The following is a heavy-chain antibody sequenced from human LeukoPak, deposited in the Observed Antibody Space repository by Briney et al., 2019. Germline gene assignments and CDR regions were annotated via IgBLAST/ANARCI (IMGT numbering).Heavy chain of an antibody. V-gene: IGHV1-69*06. CDR2: IIPIFGTA. CDR3: ASADSSSYYYGHAFDI. Sequence: GASVKVSCKASGYTFTSYGISWVRQAPGQGLEWMGGIIPIFGTANYAQKFQGRVTITADKSTSTAYMELSSLRSEDTAVYYCASADSSSYYYGHAFDIWGQGTMVTVSS. D-gene: IGHD3-22*01. J-gene: IGHJ3*02. CDR1: GYTFTSYG.